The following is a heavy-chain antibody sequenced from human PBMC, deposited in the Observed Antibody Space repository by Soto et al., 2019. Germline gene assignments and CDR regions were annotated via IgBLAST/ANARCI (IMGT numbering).Heavy chain of an antibody. Sequence: QMQLQESGPGLVKASQTLSLTCTVSGGSINTGDYYWTWIRQPRGKGLEWIGYIYYSGTTYYNPSPKRRVSLSLDTSKNHFSLRLTSVTAADTAVYYCARGVDFEGFSPYGMDVWGQGTTVTVSS. D-gene: IGHD3-3*01. V-gene: IGHV4-30-4*01. CDR1: GGSINTGDYY. J-gene: IGHJ6*02. CDR2: IYYSGTT. CDR3: ARGVDFEGFSPYGMDV.